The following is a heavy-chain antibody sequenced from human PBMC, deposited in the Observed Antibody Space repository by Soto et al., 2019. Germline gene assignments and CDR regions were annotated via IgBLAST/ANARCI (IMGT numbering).Heavy chain of an antibody. J-gene: IGHJ4*02. Sequence: EVQLVESGGGLVKPGGSLRLSCAASGFTFSSYSMNWVRQAPGKGLEWVSSISSSSSYIYYADSVKGRFTISRDNAKNSLYLQMNSLRAEDTAVYYCARGYCTNGVCYPRVLVYWGQGTLVTVSS. CDR2: ISSSSSYI. CDR1: GFTFSSYS. D-gene: IGHD2-8*01. V-gene: IGHV3-21*01. CDR3: ARGYCTNGVCYPRVLVY.